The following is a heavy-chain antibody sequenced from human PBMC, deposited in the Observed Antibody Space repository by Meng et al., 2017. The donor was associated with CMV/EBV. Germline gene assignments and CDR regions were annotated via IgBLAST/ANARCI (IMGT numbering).Heavy chain of an antibody. Sequence: GGSLRLSCAASGFTFSGSAMHWVRQASGKGLEWVGRIRSKANSYATAYAASVKGRFTISRDDSKNTAYLQMNSLKTEDTDVYYCTSRRDIVVVVADRDYWGQGTLVTVSS. D-gene: IGHD2-15*01. CDR3: TSRRDIVVVVADRDY. J-gene: IGHJ4*02. CDR2: IRSKANSYAT. CDR1: GFTFSGSA. V-gene: IGHV3-73*01.